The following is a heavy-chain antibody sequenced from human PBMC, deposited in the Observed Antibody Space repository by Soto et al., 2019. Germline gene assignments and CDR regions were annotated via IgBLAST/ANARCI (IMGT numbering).Heavy chain of an antibody. CDR3: TRHQVSSGVAAAGSSGAYYYYMDG. V-gene: IGHV3-73*01. CDR1: GFTFSDSA. J-gene: IGHJ6*03. D-gene: IGHD6-13*01. Sequence: GGSLRLSCEASGFTFSDSAMHWVRQAPGKGLEWVGRIRSKADSYAAAYAASVKGRFTISRDDSNNTAYLQMNNLKTEDTAVYYCTRHQVSSGVAAAGSSGAYYYYMDGWGKGTTVTVSS. CDR2: IRSKADSYAA.